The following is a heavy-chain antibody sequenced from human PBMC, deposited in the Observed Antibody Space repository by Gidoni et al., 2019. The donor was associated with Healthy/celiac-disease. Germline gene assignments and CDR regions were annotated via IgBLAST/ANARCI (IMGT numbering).Heavy chain of an antibody. D-gene: IGHD3-10*01. V-gene: IGHV4-38-2*02. CDR2: IYHSGST. J-gene: IGHJ4*02. CDR1: GYSISRGYY. Sequence: QVQLQESGPGLVKPSETLSLTCTVSGYSISRGYYWGWIRQPPGKGLEWIGSIYHSGSTYYNPSLKSRVTISVDTSKNQFSLKLSSVTAADTAVYYCARPVGSGSYGTFDYWGQGTLVTVSS. CDR3: ARPVGSGSYGTFDY.